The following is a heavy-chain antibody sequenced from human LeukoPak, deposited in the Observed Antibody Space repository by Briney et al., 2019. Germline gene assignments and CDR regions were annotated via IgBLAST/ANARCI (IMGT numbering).Heavy chain of an antibody. D-gene: IGHD3-10*01. V-gene: IGHV3-11*01. CDR2: ISSSGSTI. J-gene: IGHJ4*02. Sequence: PGGSLRLSCAASGFTFSDYYMSWIRQAPGKGVEWVSYISSSGSTIYYADSVKGRFTISRDNAKNSLYLQMNSLRAEDTAVYYCASPDYYGSVSYWWGQGTLVTVSS. CDR1: GFTFSDYY. CDR3: ASPDYYGSVSYW.